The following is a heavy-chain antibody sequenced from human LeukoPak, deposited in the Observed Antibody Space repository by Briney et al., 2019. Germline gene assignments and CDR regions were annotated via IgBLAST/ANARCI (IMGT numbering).Heavy chain of an antibody. CDR2: IIPIFGIA. Sequence: SVKVSCKASGGTFSSYAISWVRQAPGQGLEWMGRIIPIFGIANYAQKFQGRVTITADKSTSTAYMELSSLGSEDTAVYYCARYSGRDGYNLNYYYYYGMDVWGQGTTVTVSS. CDR1: GGTFSSYA. D-gene: IGHD5-24*01. J-gene: IGHJ6*02. V-gene: IGHV1-69*04. CDR3: ARYSGRDGYNLNYYYYYGMDV.